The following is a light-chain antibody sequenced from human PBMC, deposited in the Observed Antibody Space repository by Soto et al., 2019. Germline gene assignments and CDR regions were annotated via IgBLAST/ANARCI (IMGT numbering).Light chain of an antibody. Sequence: EIKLTQSPSLLSASVGDRVTMTCRASHDISTYLAWYQQKPGKAPKLMIYEASTLQSGVPSRFSGSGSGTEFTLTISSLQPDDFATYYCQHYNSYSEAFGQGTKVAIK. CDR2: EAS. J-gene: IGKJ1*01. CDR3: QHYNSYSEA. CDR1: HDISTY. V-gene: IGKV1-9*01.